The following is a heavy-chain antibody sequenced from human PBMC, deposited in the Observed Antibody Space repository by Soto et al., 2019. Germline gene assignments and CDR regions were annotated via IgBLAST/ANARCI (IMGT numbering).Heavy chain of an antibody. CDR3: ARDFAYFDY. CDR1: GGSFKSGSYS. V-gene: IGHV4-61*01. D-gene: IGHD3-3*01. Sequence: SETLSLTCTVSGGSFKSGSYSWSWIRQPPGKGLEWIGYVYHTGRTSYNPSLKSRVSISMDTSKNQFSLNLDSVTAADTAVYFCARDFAYFDYWAHGTLVTVSS. J-gene: IGHJ4*03. CDR2: VYHTGRT.